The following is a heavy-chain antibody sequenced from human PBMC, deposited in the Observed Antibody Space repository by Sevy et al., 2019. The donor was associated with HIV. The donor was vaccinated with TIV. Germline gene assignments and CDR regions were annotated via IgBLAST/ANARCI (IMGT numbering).Heavy chain of an antibody. D-gene: IGHD2-2*01. CDR3: ARDGGYCSSTSCYDTIFYYYYGMDV. CDR1: GFTFSDYY. V-gene: IGHV3-11*01. J-gene: IGHJ6*02. Sequence: GGSLRLSCAASGFTFSDYYMSWIRQAPGKGLEWVSYISSSGSTIYYADSVNGRFTISRDNAKNSLYLQMNSLRAEDTAVYYCARDGGYCSSTSCYDTIFYYYYGMDVWGQGTTVTVSS. CDR2: ISSSGSTI.